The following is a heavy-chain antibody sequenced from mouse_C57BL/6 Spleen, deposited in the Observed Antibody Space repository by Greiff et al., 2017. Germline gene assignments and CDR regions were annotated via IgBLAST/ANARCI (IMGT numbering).Heavy chain of an antibody. CDR1: GFTFSSYT. J-gene: IGHJ1*03. V-gene: IGHV5-9*04. CDR3: ANYDYDRYFDV. CDR2: ISGGGGNT. D-gene: IGHD2-4*01. Sequence: DVQLVESGGGLVKPGGSLKLSCAASGFTFSSYTMSWVRQTPEKRLEWVATISGGGGNTYYPDSVKGRFTISRDNAKNTLYLQMSSLRSEDTAVYYCANYDYDRYFDVWGTGTTVTVSS.